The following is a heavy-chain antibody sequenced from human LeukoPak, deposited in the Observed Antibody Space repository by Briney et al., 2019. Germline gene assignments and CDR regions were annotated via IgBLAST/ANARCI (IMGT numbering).Heavy chain of an antibody. J-gene: IGHJ5*02. D-gene: IGHD3-10*01. CDR2: IYYSGST. CDR3: ARVGSSGISSSGSYVS. V-gene: IGHV4-30-4*01. Sequence: SETLSLTCTVSGGSISSGDYYWSWIRQPPGKGLEWIGYIYYSGSTYYNPSLKSRVTISVDTSKNQFSLKLSSVTAADTAVYYCARVGSSGISSSGSYVSWGQGTLVTVSS. CDR1: GGSISSGDYY.